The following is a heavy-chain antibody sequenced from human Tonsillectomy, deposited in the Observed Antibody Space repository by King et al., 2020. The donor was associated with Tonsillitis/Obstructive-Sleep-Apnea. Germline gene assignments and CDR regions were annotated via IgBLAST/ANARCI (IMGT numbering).Heavy chain of an antibody. CDR3: ARQDFGDYVPFDY. Sequence: VQLVESGGGVGQPGRSLRLSCAASGFTFSSYGMHWVRQAPGKGLEWVAVIWYDGSNKYYADSVKGRFTISRDNSKNTLYLQMNSLRAEDTAVYYCARQDFGDYVPFDYWGQGTLVTVSS. D-gene: IGHD4-17*01. CDR1: GFTFSSYG. V-gene: IGHV3-33*01. J-gene: IGHJ4*02. CDR2: IWYDGSNK.